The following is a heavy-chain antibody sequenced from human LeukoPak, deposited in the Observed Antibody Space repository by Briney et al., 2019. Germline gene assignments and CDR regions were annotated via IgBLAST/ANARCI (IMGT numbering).Heavy chain of an antibody. V-gene: IGHV3-33*06. J-gene: IGHJ3*02. D-gene: IGHD1-26*01. CDR3: AKDSESSGSYFLDAFDI. CDR1: GFTFSSYG. CDR2: IWYDGSNK. Sequence: GGSLRLSCAASGFTFSSYGTHWVRQAPGKGLEWVAVIWYDGSNKYYADSVKGRFTISRDNSKNTLYLQMNSLRAEDTAVYYCAKDSESSGSYFLDAFDIWGQGTMVTVSS.